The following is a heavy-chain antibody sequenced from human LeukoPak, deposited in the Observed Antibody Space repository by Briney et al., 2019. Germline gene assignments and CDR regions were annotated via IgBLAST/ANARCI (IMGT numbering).Heavy chain of an antibody. CDR3: ARDPEGHGYYFDY. CDR1: GSSTSNYF. V-gene: IGHV4-4*07. D-gene: IGHD3-3*01. Sequence: PSETLSFNSTVSGSSTSNYFCTWLRQSAGQGLEWIGRIHTSGSTNYNPSLKSRVSMSVDTSKNQFSLKLSSVTAADTAVYYCARDPEGHGYYFDYWGQGALVTVSS. CDR2: IHTSGST. J-gene: IGHJ4*02.